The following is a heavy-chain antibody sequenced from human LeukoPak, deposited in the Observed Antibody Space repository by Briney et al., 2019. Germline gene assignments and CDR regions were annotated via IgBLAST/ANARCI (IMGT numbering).Heavy chain of an antibody. CDR1: GFTFSSYA. V-gene: IGHV3-30-3*01. CDR3: ARDLSDYVWGSYRWNYFDY. D-gene: IGHD3-16*02. Sequence: GRSLRLSCAASGFTFSSYAMHWVRQAPGKGLEWVAVISYDGSNKYYADSVKGRFTISRDNSKNTLYLQMNSLRAEDTAVYYCARDLSDYVWGSYRWNYFDYRGQGTLVTVSS. J-gene: IGHJ4*02. CDR2: ISYDGSNK.